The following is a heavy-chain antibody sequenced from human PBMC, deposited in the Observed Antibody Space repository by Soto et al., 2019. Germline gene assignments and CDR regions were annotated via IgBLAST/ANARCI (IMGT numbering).Heavy chain of an antibody. CDR3: VRLIGNSWLDF. Sequence: QTLSLTCDISGDSVSSSSVTWNWIRQSPSRGLEWLGRTYYRSRWYNDYAESVKSRIIINPDTSKNQFSLHLNSVIPDDTAVYYCVRLIGNSWLDFWGQGTLVTVSS. J-gene: IGHJ5*01. D-gene: IGHD1-26*01. CDR1: GDSVSSSSVT. V-gene: IGHV6-1*01. CDR2: TYYRSRWYN.